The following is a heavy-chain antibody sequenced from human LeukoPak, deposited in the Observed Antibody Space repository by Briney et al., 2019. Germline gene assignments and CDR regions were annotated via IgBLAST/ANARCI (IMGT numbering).Heavy chain of an antibody. CDR3: AKDYCSSTSCYQGNWFDP. D-gene: IGHD2-2*01. CDR1: GFTFDDYA. Sequence: PGGSLRLSCAASGFTFDDYAMHWVRQAPGKGLEWVSGISWNSGSIGYADSVKGRFTISRDNAKNSLYLQMNSLRAEDTALYYCAKDYCSSTSCYQGNWFDPWGQETLVTVSS. J-gene: IGHJ5*02. CDR2: ISWNSGSI. V-gene: IGHV3-9*01.